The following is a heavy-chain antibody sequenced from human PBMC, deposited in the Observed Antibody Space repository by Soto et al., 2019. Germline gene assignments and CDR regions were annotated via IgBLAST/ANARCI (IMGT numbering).Heavy chain of an antibody. V-gene: IGHV3-23*01. J-gene: IGHJ5*02. CDR3: AKDLTVEYTAMVT. CDR2: ITGSGGST. D-gene: IGHD5-18*01. Sequence: EVQLLESGAGLVQPGGSLRLSCAASGFTFSSYAMSWVRQAPGTGLEWVSAITGSGGSTYYADSGKGRFTISRDNSKSTLYLQMNCLRAEDTAVYYCAKDLTVEYTAMVTWGQGTLVTVSA. CDR1: GFTFSSYA.